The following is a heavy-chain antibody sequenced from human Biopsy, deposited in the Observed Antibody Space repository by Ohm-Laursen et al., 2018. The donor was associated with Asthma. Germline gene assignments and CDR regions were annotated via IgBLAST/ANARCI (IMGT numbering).Heavy chain of an antibody. CDR3: ARGQKSAGDRWFDP. D-gene: IGHD6-13*01. V-gene: IGHV1-2*06. J-gene: IGHJ5*02. Sequence: ASVKVSCKPSGYTFIDCHIHWMRQAPGQGLEWMGRINPNSGGTNYAQKFQGRVTMTRDTSISTAYMEVSRLRSDDTAVYYCARGQKSAGDRWFDPWGQGTLVTVSS. CDR1: GYTFIDCH. CDR2: INPNSGGT.